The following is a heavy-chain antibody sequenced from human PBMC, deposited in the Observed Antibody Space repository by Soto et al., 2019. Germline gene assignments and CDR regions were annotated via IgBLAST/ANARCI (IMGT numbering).Heavy chain of an antibody. CDR3: ASPSSPYYYSGMDV. Sequence: ASVKVSCKASGYTFTSYGISWVRQAPGQGLEWMGWLSAYNGNTNYAQKLQGRVTMTSDTSTSTAYVELRSLRSDDTGVYYCASPSSPYYYSGMDVWGQGTTAKVSS. CDR1: GYTFTSYG. V-gene: IGHV1-18*04. D-gene: IGHD3-10*01. J-gene: IGHJ6*02. CDR2: LSAYNGNT.